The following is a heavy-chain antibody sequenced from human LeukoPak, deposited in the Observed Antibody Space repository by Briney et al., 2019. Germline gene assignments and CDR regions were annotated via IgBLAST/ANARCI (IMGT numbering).Heavy chain of an antibody. D-gene: IGHD1-26*01. V-gene: IGHV1-69*01. Sequence: SVKVSCKASGATFISYAISWVRQAPGQRLEWMGGIIPIFGTTNYAQKFQGRVTITADESTNTAYMELSSLRSEDTAVYYCARDLQVGSGDYWGQGTLVTVSS. J-gene: IGHJ4*02. CDR1: GATFISYA. CDR2: IIPIFGTT. CDR3: ARDLQVGSGDY.